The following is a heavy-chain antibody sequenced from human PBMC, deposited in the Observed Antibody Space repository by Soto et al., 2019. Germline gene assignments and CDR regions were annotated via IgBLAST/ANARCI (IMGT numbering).Heavy chain of an antibody. CDR1: GGTFSSYA. CDR2: IIPIFGTA. Sequence: SSVKVSCKASGGTFSSYAISWVRQAPGQGLEWMGGIIPIFGTANYAQKFQGRVTITADESTSTAYMELSSLRSEDTAVYYCARVAAGRRYFDWAPGMDVWGQGTTVTVSS. V-gene: IGHV1-69*13. CDR3: ARVAAGRRYFDWAPGMDV. J-gene: IGHJ6*02. D-gene: IGHD3-9*01.